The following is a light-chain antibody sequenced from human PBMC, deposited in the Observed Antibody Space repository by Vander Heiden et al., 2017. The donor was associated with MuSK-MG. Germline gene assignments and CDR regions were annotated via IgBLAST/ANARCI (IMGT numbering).Light chain of an antibody. Sequence: DIVMTQSPDSLAVSLGERATINCKSSQSVLYSSNNKNYLAWYQQKPGQPPKLLIYWASTRESGVPDRFSGSGSGTDFTLTISSLQAEDVAVYYCQQYDSDRPYTFGQGTKLEIK. CDR1: QSVLYSSNNKNY. V-gene: IGKV4-1*01. CDR3: QQYDSDRPYT. CDR2: WAS. J-gene: IGKJ2*01.